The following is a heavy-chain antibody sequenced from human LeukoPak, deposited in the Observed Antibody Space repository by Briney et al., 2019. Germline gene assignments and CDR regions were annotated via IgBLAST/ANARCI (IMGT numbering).Heavy chain of an antibody. CDR2: ISYDGSNK. V-gene: IGHV3-30*04. D-gene: IGHD2-2*01. J-gene: IGHJ6*02. Sequence: GGSLRLSCAASGFTLSSYAMHWVRQAPGKGLEWVAVISYDGSNKYYADSVKGRFTISRDNSKNTLYLQMNSLRAEDTAVYYCAREPTREYQLLLYYYYYGMDVWGQGTTVTVSS. CDR3: AREPTREYQLLLYYYYYGMDV. CDR1: GFTLSSYA.